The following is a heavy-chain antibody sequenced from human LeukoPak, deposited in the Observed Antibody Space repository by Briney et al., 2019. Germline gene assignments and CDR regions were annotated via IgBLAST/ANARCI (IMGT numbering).Heavy chain of an antibody. CDR2: ISGDASIT. J-gene: IGHJ4*02. Sequence: GGSLRLSCAASGFILSSYWMHWVRQAPGKGPVWVSRISGDASITNYADSVKGRFTISRDSAKNTLYLQMNSLRVEDTAVYHCARAYGSGYVYWGQGTLVTVSS. V-gene: IGHV3-74*01. CDR1: GFILSSYW. CDR3: ARAYGSGYVY. D-gene: IGHD3-10*01.